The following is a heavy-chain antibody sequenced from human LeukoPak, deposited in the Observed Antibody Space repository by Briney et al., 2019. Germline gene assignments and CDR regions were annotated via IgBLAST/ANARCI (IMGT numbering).Heavy chain of an antibody. D-gene: IGHD3-16*01. CDR3: ARDDYVWGVNYYYYYMDV. CDR2: IKQDGSEK. V-gene: IGHV3-7*01. Sequence: GGSLRLSCAASGFTFSSYWMSWVRQAPGKGLEWVANIKQDGSEKYYVGSVKGRFTISRDNAKNSLYLQMNSLRAEDTAVYYCARDDYVWGVNYYYYYMDVWGKGTTVTVSS. CDR1: GFTFSSYW. J-gene: IGHJ6*03.